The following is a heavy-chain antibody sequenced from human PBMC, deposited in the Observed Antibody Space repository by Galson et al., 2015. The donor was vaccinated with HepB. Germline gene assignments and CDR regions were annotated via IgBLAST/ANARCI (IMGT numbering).Heavy chain of an antibody. V-gene: IGHV1-3*01. J-gene: IGHJ4*02. D-gene: IGHD6-6*01. Sequence: SVKVSCKASGGTFSSYAISWVRQAPGQGLEWMGWINAGNGNTKYSQKFQGRVTIARDTSASTAYMELSSLRSEDTAVYYCARNGAARPVDYWGQGTLVTVSS. CDR2: INAGNGNT. CDR3: ARNGAARPVDY. CDR1: GGTFSSYA.